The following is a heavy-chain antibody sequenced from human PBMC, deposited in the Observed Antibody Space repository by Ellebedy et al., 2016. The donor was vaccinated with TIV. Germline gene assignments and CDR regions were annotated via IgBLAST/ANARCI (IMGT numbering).Heavy chain of an antibody. CDR2: ISYDGSNK. D-gene: IGHD3-16*01. J-gene: IGHJ4*02. CDR1: GFTFSSYT. V-gene: IGHV3-30-3*01. Sequence: GESLKISCAASGFTFSSYTMHWVRQAPGKGLEWVALISYDGSNKYYVDSVKGRFTISRDNSKNTLFLQMNNLRVEDTATYYCARDDALDGGYLDSWGQGTLVTVSS. CDR3: ARDDALDGGYLDS.